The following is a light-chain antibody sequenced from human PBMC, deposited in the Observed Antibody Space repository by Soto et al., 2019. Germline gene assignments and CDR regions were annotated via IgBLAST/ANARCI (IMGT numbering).Light chain of an antibody. V-gene: IGKV3-15*01. CDR1: QSVASN. CDR2: GAS. CDR3: QQYYNRPLT. J-gene: IGKJ3*01. Sequence: EIVMTQSPATLSVSPGERATLSCRASQSVASNLAWYQQKPGQAPRLVIYGASTRATGFPARFSGSGSGTEFTLTISSLQSEDFAVYYCQQYYNRPLTFGPGTKVDIK.